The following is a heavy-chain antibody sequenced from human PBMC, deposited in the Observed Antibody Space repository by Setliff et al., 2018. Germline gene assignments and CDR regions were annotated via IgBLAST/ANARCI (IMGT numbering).Heavy chain of an antibody. D-gene: IGHD6-25*01. Sequence: SETLSLTCTVSGGSLSSYYWTWIRQPPGKGLEWIAYIYYSGSTNYNPSLRSRATISVDTSNNQFSLKLSSVTAADTAVYYCARMSGFLYMDVWGKGTTVTVSS. CDR3: ARMSGFLYMDV. CDR1: GGSLSSYY. CDR2: IYYSGST. V-gene: IGHV4-59*08. J-gene: IGHJ6*03.